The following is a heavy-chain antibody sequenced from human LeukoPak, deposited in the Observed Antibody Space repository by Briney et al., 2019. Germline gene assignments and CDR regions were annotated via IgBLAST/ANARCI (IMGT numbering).Heavy chain of an antibody. D-gene: IGHD1-26*01. V-gene: IGHV3-11*04. CDR1: GFTFSDYY. CDR2: ISSSGSTI. J-gene: IGHJ3*02. CDR3: ARDYVGATNWAFDI. Sequence: GGSLRLSCAASGFTFSDYYMSWIRQAPGKGLEWVSYISSSGSTIYYADSVKGRFTISRGNAKNSLYLQMNSLRAEDTAVYYCARDYVGATNWAFDIWGQGTMVTVSS.